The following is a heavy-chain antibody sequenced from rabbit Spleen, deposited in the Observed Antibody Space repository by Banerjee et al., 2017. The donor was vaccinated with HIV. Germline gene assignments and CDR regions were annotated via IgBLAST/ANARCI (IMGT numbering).Heavy chain of an antibody. V-gene: IGHV1S45*01. CDR1: GVSLSDKDV. J-gene: IGHJ4*01. CDR2: INIVTGKS. CDR3: AGGDGYAYGGYDL. D-gene: IGHD6-1*01. Sequence: QEQLVESGGGLVKPEGSLTLTCKASGVSLSDKDVMCWVRQAPGKGLEWIACINIVTGKSVYASWAEGRFIMSRTSSTTVTLQMTSLTVADTATYFCAGGDGYAYGGYDLWGPGTLVTVS.